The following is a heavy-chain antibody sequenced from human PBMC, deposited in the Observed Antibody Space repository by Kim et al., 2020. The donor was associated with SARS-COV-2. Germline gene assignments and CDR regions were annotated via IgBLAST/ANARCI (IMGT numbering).Heavy chain of an antibody. Sequence: LKSRVTISVDTSKNEFTLKLSSVTAADTAVYYCARGLRSHSSSGVYYFDYWGQGTLVTVSS. V-gene: IGHV4-34*01. D-gene: IGHD6-6*01. CDR3: ARGLRSHSSSGVYYFDY. J-gene: IGHJ4*02.